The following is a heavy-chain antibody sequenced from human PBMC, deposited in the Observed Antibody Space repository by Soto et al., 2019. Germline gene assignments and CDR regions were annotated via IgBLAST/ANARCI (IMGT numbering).Heavy chain of an antibody. V-gene: IGHV1-18*01. J-gene: IGHJ5*02. CDR1: GYTFTSYG. CDR3: ARVRITMVRGVIPLGEKAPVNWFDP. CDR2: ISAYNGNT. D-gene: IGHD3-10*01. Sequence: GASVKVSCKASGYTFTSYGISWVRQAPGQGLEWMGWISAYNGNTNYAQKLQGRVTMTTDTSTSTAYMELRSLRSDDTAVYYCARVRITMVRGVIPLGEKAPVNWFDPWGQGTLVTVSS.